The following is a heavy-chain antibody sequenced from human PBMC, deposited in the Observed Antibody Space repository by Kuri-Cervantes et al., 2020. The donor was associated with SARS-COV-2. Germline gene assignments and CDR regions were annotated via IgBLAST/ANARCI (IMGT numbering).Heavy chain of an antibody. D-gene: IGHD5-24*01. Sequence: GESLKISCAASGFTFSSYAMHWVCQAPGKGLEWVAVISYDGSNKYYADPVKGRFTISRDNAKNSLYLQMNSLRAEDTAVYYCARDGYNYGYWGQGALVTVSS. CDR1: GFTFSSYA. CDR3: ARDGYNYGY. J-gene: IGHJ4*02. V-gene: IGHV3-30-3*01. CDR2: ISYDGSNK.